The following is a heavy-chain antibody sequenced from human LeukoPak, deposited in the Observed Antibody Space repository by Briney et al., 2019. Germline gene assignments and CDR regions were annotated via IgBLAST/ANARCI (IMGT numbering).Heavy chain of an antibody. J-gene: IGHJ6*02. CDR1: GFTFSSYA. D-gene: IGHD2-15*01. Sequence: GSLRLSCAASGFTFSSYAMSWVRQAPGKGLEWIGEISHSGSTNYNPSLKSRVIISVDTSKNQFSLKLTSVTAADTALYYCVRAKNDIVVVVGTRNYYYYGMDVWGQGTTVTVSS. CDR2: ISHSGST. CDR3: VRAKNDIVVVVGTRNYYYYGMDV. V-gene: IGHV4-34*01.